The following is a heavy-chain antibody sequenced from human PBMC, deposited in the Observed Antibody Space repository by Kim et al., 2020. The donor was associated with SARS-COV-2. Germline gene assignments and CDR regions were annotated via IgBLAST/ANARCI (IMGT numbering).Heavy chain of an antibody. D-gene: IGHD1-26*01. J-gene: IGHJ2*01. CDR2: IYYSGST. CDR3: ARRSLRQWYFDL. CDR1: GGSISSYY. Sequence: SETLSLTCTVSGGSISSYYWSWIRQPPGKGLEWIGYIYYSGSTNYNPSLKSRVTISVDTSKNQFSLKLSSVTAADTAVYYCARRSLRQWYFDLWGRGTLVTVSS. V-gene: IGHV4-59*13.